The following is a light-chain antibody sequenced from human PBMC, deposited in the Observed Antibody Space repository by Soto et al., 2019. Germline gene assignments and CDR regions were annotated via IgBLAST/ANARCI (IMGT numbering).Light chain of an antibody. CDR3: QQYNNWPLT. V-gene: IGKV3-15*01. CDR1: QSVNSN. Sequence: EIVMTQSPATLSVSPGERATLSCRASQSVNSNLAWYQQKPGQAPRLFIYDTSTRATGIPARFSGSGSGTEFTLTISSLQSEDFAVYYCQQYNNWPLTFGGGTKVEIK. J-gene: IGKJ4*01. CDR2: DTS.